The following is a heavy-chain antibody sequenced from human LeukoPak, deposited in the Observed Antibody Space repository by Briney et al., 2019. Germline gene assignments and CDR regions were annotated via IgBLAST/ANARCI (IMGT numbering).Heavy chain of an antibody. CDR3: ARDTPGSNYFDY. J-gene: IGHJ4*02. CDR2: IYHSGST. Sequence: PSETLSPTCTVSGGSISSYYWSWIRQPPGKGLEWIGYIYHSGSTNYNPSLKSRVTISVDTSKNQFSLKLSSVTAADTAVYYCARDTPGSNYFDYWGQGTLVTVSS. D-gene: IGHD1-14*01. V-gene: IGHV4-59*01. CDR1: GGSISSYY.